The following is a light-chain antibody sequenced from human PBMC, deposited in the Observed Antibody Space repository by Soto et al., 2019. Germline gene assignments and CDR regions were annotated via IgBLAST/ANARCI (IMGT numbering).Light chain of an antibody. Sequence: DIQMTQSPSSLSASVGDRVTITCRASQSISSYLNWYQQKPGKAPKLLIYAASSLQSGVPSRFSGSGSRTDSTLTISSLQPEDFATYFCQQSYSTILTFGGGTKVEIK. CDR2: AAS. CDR3: QQSYSTILT. V-gene: IGKV1-39*01. J-gene: IGKJ4*01. CDR1: QSISSY.